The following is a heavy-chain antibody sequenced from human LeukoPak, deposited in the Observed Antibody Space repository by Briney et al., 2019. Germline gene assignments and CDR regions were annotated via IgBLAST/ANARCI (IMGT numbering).Heavy chain of an antibody. CDR2: IYSRGST. J-gene: IGHJ4*02. CDR1: GDSINSGGSY. V-gene: IGHV4-61*02. CDR3: AGLRNKFLFDY. D-gene: IGHD1/OR15-1a*01. Sequence: PSETLSLTCTVSGDSINSGGSYWSWIRQPAGKELEWFGRIYSRGSTNYNPSLKSRVTISLDTSKNQFSLEMGSVTAADTAVYYWAGLRNKFLFDYWGQGTLVTVSS.